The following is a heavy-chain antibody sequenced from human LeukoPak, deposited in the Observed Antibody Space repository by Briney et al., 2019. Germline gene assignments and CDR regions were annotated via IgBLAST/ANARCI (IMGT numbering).Heavy chain of an antibody. CDR1: GFTFSSYN. CDR2: ITSSSSYM. Sequence: GGSLRLSCGASGFTFSSYNMNWVRQAPGKGLEWVSSITSSSSYMYYADSVKGRFTISRDNAENSLYLQMNSLRAEDTAVYYCARDPGNDDYWGQGTLVTVSS. CDR3: ARDPGNDDY. V-gene: IGHV3-21*01. D-gene: IGHD3-10*01. J-gene: IGHJ4*02.